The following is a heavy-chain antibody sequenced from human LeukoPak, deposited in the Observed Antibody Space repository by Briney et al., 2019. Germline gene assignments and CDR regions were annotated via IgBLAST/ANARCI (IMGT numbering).Heavy chain of an antibody. Sequence: GASVKVSCKASGYTFTSYGISWVRQAPGQGLEWMGWISAYNGNTNYAQKLQGRVTMTTDTSTSTAYMELRSLRSDDTAVYYCARAHYYGSGSYYNGFDYWGQGTLVTVSS. CDR3: ARAHYYGSGSYYNGFDY. J-gene: IGHJ4*02. V-gene: IGHV1-18*01. D-gene: IGHD3-10*01. CDR2: ISAYNGNT. CDR1: GYTFTSYG.